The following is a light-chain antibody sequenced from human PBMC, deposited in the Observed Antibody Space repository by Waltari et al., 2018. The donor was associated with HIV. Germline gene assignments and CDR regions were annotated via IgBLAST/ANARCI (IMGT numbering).Light chain of an antibody. CDR2: DVN. J-gene: IGLJ3*02. CDR1: SSDVGDYKY. Sequence: QSALTQPRSVSGSPGQSVTISCPGTSSDVGDYKYVSWYQQPPGKAPKLTLFDVNKRPSGVPCRFSGSKSGNTASLTISGLQAEDEADYYCCSYADDYTWVFGGGTKLTVL. V-gene: IGLV2-11*01. CDR3: CSYADDYTWV.